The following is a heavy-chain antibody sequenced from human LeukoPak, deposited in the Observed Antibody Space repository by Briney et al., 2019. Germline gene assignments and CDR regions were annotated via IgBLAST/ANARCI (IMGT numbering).Heavy chain of an antibody. Sequence: SVKVSCKASGGTFISYAISWVRQAPGQGLEWMGGIIPIFGTANYAQKFQGRVTITADESTSTAYMELSSLRSEDTAVYYCASAPSSSGWSKLDYWGQGTLVTVSS. D-gene: IGHD6-19*01. J-gene: IGHJ4*02. CDR1: GGTFISYA. CDR2: IIPIFGTA. CDR3: ASAPSSSGWSKLDY. V-gene: IGHV1-69*13.